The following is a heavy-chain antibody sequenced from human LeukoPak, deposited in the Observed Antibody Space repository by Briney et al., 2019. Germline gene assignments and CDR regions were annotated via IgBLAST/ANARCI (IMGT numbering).Heavy chain of an antibody. CDR3: ARGNYDILTGYTYYYYYYMDV. D-gene: IGHD3-9*01. CDR1: GYTFTSYY. CDR2: INPSGGST. J-gene: IGHJ6*03. V-gene: IGHV1-46*01. Sequence: ASVKVSCKASGYTFTSYYMHWVRQAPGQGLEWMGIINPSGGSTSYAQKFQGRVTMTRDTSISTAYMELSRLRSDDTAVYYCARGNYDILTGYTYYYYYYMDVWGKGTTVTVSS.